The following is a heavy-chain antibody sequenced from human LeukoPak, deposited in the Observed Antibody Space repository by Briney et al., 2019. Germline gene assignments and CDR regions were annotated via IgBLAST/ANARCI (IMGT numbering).Heavy chain of an antibody. Sequence: GGSLRLSCAASGFTFSSYAMSWVRQAPGKGLEWVSDISGNGGSTYYADSVKGRFTISRDNSKNTLYLQMNSLRDEDTAVYYCASSGSYRFDYWGQGTLVTVSS. CDR3: ASSGSYRFDY. CDR2: ISGNGGST. V-gene: IGHV3-23*01. CDR1: GFTFSSYA. J-gene: IGHJ4*02. D-gene: IGHD1-26*01.